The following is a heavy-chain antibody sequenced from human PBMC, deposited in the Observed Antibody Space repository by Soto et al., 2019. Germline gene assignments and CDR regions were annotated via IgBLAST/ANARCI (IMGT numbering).Heavy chain of an antibody. CDR1: GFTFSSYG. Sequence: QVQLVESGGGVVQPGRSLRLSCAASGFTFSSYGMHWVRQAPGKGLEWVAVISYDGSNKYYADSVKGRFTISRDNSKNTRYLQMNSLRAEDTAVYYCAKDGGSSYFDYWGQGTLVTVSS. D-gene: IGHD1-26*01. CDR2: ISYDGSNK. V-gene: IGHV3-30*18. CDR3: AKDGGSSYFDY. J-gene: IGHJ4*02.